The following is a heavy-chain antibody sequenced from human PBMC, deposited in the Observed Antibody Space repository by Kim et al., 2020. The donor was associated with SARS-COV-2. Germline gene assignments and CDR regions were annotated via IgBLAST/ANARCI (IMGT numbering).Heavy chain of an antibody. V-gene: IGHV3-74*01. D-gene: IGHD2-15*01. CDR3: ASLVCSGGSCPSPDFDY. Sequence: VKGRFTISRDKAKNPLHLQMNSLRAEDTALYYCASLVCSGGSCPSPDFDYWGQGTLVTVSS. J-gene: IGHJ4*02.